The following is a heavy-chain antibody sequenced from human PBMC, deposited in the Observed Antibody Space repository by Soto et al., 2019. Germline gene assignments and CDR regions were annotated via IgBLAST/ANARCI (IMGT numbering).Heavy chain of an antibody. CDR3: ARWRGEKLLWFGELYYYYGMDV. CDR1: GGSFSGYY. CDR2: INHSGST. Sequence: SETLSLTCAVYGGSFSGYYWSCILQPPWKGLEWIGEINHSGSTNYNPSLKSRGTISVDTSKNQFSLKLSSVTAADTAVYYWARWRGEKLLWFGELYYYYGMDVWGQGTTVTVSS. D-gene: IGHD3-10*01. J-gene: IGHJ6*02. V-gene: IGHV4-34*01.